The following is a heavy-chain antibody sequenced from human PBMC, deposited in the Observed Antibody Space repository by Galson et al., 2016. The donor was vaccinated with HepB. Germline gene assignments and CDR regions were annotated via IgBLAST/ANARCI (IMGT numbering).Heavy chain of an antibody. Sequence: SLRLSCAASGFTFSSYGMHWVRQAPGKGLEWLAVIWYDGSKKYHADSVKGRLTISRDNSKNTLYLEMNSLRAGDTALYYCARDRQTYDGDCLDYWGQGTLVTVSS. D-gene: IGHD4-17*01. CDR1: GFTFSSYG. CDR3: ARDRQTYDGDCLDY. J-gene: IGHJ4*02. CDR2: IWYDGSKK. V-gene: IGHV3-33*01.